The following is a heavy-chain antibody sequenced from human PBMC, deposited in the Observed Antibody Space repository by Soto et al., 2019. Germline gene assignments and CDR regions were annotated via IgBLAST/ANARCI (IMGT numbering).Heavy chain of an antibody. J-gene: IGHJ3*02. CDR1: GFTFSSYA. D-gene: IGHD3-22*01. CDR3: ASGRYYYDSSGYYGAFDI. CDR2: ISYDGSNK. Sequence: GGSLRLSCAASGFTFSSYAMHWVLQAPGKWLEWVAVISYDGSNKYYADSVKGRFTISRDNSKNTLYLQMNSLRAEDTAVYYCASGRYYYDSSGYYGAFDIWGQGIMVTVSS. V-gene: IGHV3-30-3*01.